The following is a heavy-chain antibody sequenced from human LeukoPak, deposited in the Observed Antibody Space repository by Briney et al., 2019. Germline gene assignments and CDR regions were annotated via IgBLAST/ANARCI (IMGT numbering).Heavy chain of an antibody. D-gene: IGHD2-21*01. CDR2: IRYDGSDK. CDR1: GFTFSSYG. Sequence: GGSLRLSCAASGFTFSSYGMHWVRQAPGKGLEWVAFIRYDGSDKYYADSVRGRFTISRDNSKNSLYLQMNSLRAEDTAVYYCARSWIPVIGSRLPCDQWGQGILVTVAS. CDR3: ARSWIPVIGSRLPCDQ. J-gene: IGHJ4*02. V-gene: IGHV3-30*02.